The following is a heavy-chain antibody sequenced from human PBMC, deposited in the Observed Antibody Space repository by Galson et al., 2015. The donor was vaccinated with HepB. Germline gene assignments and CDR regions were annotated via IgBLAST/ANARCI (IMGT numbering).Heavy chain of an antibody. CDR2: ISAYNGNT. D-gene: IGHD3-10*01. CDR1: GYTFTSYG. J-gene: IGHJ6*02. CDR3: AGEGVRGVLRAYYGMDV. V-gene: IGHV1-18*04. Sequence: SVKVSCKASGYTFTSYGISWVRQAPGQGLEWMGWISAYNGNTNYAQKLQGRVTMTTDTSTSTAYMELRSLGSDDTAVYYCAGEGVRGVLRAYYGMDVWGQGTTVTVSS.